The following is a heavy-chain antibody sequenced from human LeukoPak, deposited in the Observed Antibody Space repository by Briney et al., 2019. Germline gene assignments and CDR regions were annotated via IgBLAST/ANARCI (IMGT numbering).Heavy chain of an antibody. Sequence: ASVKVSCKASGYTFTSYDINWVRQAPGQGLEWMGWISAYNGNTNYAQKLQGRVTMTTDTSTSTAYMELRSLRSDDTAVYYCARLNRRYCSGGSCPLDDYWGQGTLVTVSS. CDR1: GYTFTSYD. CDR2: ISAYNGNT. CDR3: ARLNRRYCSGGSCPLDDY. D-gene: IGHD2-15*01. J-gene: IGHJ4*02. V-gene: IGHV1-18*01.